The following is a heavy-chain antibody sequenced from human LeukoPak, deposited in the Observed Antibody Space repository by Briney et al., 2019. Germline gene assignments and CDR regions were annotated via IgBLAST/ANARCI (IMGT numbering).Heavy chain of an antibody. V-gene: IGHV4-59*01. D-gene: IGHD2-2*01. CDR3: ARAAWGYCSSTSCPFDY. Sequence: SETLSLTCTVSGGSISSYYWSWIRQPPGKGLEWIGYIYYSGSTNYNPSLKSRVTISVDTSKNQFSLKLSSVTAADTAVYYCARAAWGYCSSTSCPFDYWGQGTLVTVSS. J-gene: IGHJ4*02. CDR1: GGSISSYY. CDR2: IYYSGST.